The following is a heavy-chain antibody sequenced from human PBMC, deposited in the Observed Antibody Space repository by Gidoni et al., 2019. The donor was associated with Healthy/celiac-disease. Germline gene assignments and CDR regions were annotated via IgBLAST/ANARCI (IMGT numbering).Heavy chain of an antibody. V-gene: IGHV4-34*01. J-gene: IGHJ6*02. Sequence: QVQLQQWGAGLLKPSATLSLTCAVYGGSFSGYYWSWIRQPPGKGLEWIGEINHSGSTTYNPSLKSRVTISVDTSKNQFSLKLSSVTAADTAVYYCARGLALRKYYYGMDVWGQGTTVTVSS. CDR2: INHSGST. CDR1: GGSFSGYY. CDR3: ARGLALRKYYYGMDV. D-gene: IGHD5-12*01.